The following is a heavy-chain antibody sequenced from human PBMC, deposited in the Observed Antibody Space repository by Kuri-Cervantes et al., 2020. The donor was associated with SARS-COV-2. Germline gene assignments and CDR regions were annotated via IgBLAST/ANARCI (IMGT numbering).Heavy chain of an antibody. J-gene: IGHJ4*02. CDR3: ARHRKIRFLEWLSPFDY. D-gene: IGHD3-3*01. CDR2: IYYSGST. Sequence: GSLRLSCIVSGDSISSGSYYWGWIRQPPGKGLEWIGSIYYSGSTYYNPSLKSRVTISVDTSKNQFSLKLSSVTAADTAVYYCARHRKIRFLEWLSPFDYWGQGTLVTVSS. V-gene: IGHV4-39*01. CDR1: GDSISSGSYY.